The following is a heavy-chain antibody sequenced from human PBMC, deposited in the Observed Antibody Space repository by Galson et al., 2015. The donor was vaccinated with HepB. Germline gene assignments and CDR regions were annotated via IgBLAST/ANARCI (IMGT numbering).Heavy chain of an antibody. J-gene: IGHJ3*01. CDR2: ISAYNGNT. D-gene: IGHD1-20*01. CDR1: GYTFTSYG. V-gene: IGHV1-18*01. Sequence: SVKVSCTASGYTFTSYGITWVRQAPGKGLEWMGWISAYNGNTNYAQKLQGRDTMTTDTSKTTANMELRRLRSENTAVYFCAVITGTTWIDAFDFWGQGTMVTVSS. CDR3: AVITGTTWIDAFDF.